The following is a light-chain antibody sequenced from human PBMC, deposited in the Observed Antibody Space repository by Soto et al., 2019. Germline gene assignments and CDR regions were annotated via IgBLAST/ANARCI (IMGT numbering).Light chain of an antibody. V-gene: IGKV3-15*01. CDR1: QTVSSN. J-gene: IGKJ4*02. CDR3: QQYSNWLT. CDR2: DAS. Sequence: EIVMTQSPDALSVSPGEGATLSCRASQTVSSNLAWYQQKPGQAPRLLIYDASTRATGIPARFSGSGSGTEFTLIISSLQSEDFAVYYCQQYSNWLTFGGGTKLDIK.